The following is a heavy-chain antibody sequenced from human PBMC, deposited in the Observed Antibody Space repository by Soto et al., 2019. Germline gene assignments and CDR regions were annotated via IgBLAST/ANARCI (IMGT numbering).Heavy chain of an antibody. D-gene: IGHD2-2*01. CDR1: GGSISSGGYY. J-gene: IGHJ5*02. CDR2: IYYSGST. Sequence: QVQLQESGPGLVKPSQTLSLTCTVSGGSISSGGYYWSWIRQHPGKGLEWIGYIYYSGSTYYNPSRRRGCTISVDTYKNKFSLTLSSVTAADTPVYYRASPVPPWGQGTLVTVSS. CDR3: ASPVPP. V-gene: IGHV4-31*03.